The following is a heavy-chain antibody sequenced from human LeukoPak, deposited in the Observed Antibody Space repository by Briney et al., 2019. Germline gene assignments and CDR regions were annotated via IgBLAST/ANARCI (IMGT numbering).Heavy chain of an antibody. V-gene: IGHV1-2*02. D-gene: IGHD2-2*01. J-gene: IGHJ4*02. CDR3: ARSSKPDY. Sequence: ASVKVSCRASGYTFTGYYMHWVRQAPGQGVEWMGWINPNSGGTNYAQKFQGRVTMTRETSISTAYMELSRLRSDDTAVYYCARSSKPDYWGQGTLVTVSS. CDR1: GYTFTGYY. CDR2: INPNSGGT.